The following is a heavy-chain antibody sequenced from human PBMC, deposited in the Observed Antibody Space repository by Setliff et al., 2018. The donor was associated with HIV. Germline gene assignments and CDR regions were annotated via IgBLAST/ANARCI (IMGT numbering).Heavy chain of an antibody. CDR1: GFTFSSYW. Sequence: GGSLRLSCAASGFTFSSYWMSWVRQAPGKGLEWVANIEQDGSEKYYVDSVKGRFTISRDNAKNSLYLQMNSLRAEDTAVYYCARLYNFWSGYSPDHYYYYMDVWGKGTTVTVSS. CDR3: ARLYNFWSGYSPDHYYYYMDV. V-gene: IGHV3-7*05. J-gene: IGHJ6*03. CDR2: IEQDGSEK. D-gene: IGHD3-3*01.